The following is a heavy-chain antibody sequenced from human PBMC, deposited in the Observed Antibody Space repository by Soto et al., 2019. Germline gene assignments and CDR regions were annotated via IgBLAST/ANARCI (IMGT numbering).Heavy chain of an antibody. CDR2: IIPIFGTA. Sequence: QVQLVQSGAEVKKPGSSVKVSCKASGGTFSSYAISWVRQAPGQGLEWMGGIIPIFGTANYAQKFQGRVTITADESTSTAYMELSSLRSEDTAVYHCARDSRITIFGVVTEDDPWGQGTLVTVSS. D-gene: IGHD3-3*01. J-gene: IGHJ5*02. CDR1: GGTFSSYA. CDR3: ARDSRITIFGVVTEDDP. V-gene: IGHV1-69*01.